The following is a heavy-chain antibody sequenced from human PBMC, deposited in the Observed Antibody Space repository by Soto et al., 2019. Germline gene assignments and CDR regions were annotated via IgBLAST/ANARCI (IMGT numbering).Heavy chain of an antibody. CDR3: ASGKWLGEYFDY. J-gene: IGHJ4*02. CDR2: ISAYNGDT. CDR1: GYTFMRSG. V-gene: IGHV1-18*01. D-gene: IGHD3-16*01. Sequence: QVQLVQSGAEVKKPGASVKVSCKTSGYTFMRSGINWVREAPGQGLEWMGWISAYNGDTSYAQKFQGRVIMTTDTTKSTAYMELRSLTSEDTAVYYCASGKWLGEYFDYWGQGTLVTVSS.